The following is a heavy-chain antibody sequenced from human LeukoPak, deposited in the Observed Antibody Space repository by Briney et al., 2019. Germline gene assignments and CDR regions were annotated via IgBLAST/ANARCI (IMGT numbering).Heavy chain of an antibody. CDR1: GFSFNSYG. CDR3: ARDVQSQLRYFDWLLNS. CDR2: IWYDGGNK. J-gene: IGHJ4*02. V-gene: IGHV3-33*01. Sequence: TGGSLRLSCAASGFSFNSYGMHWVRQAPGKGLEWVAVIWYDGGNKYYADSVMGRFTISRDNSKNTLYLQMNSLRAEDTAVYYCARDVQSQLRYFDWLLNSWGQGTLVTVSS. D-gene: IGHD3-9*01.